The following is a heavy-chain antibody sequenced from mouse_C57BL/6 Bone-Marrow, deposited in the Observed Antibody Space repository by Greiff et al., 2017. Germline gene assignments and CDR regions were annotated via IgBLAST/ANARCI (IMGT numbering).Heavy chain of an antibody. CDR2: IWTGGGT. CDR1: GFSLTSYA. Sequence: VKLVESGPGLVAPSQSLSITCTVSGFSLTSYAISWVRQPPGKGLEWLGVIWTGGGTNYNSALKSRLSISKDNSKSQVFLKMNSLQTDDTARYYCASLRSFPYYAMDYWGQGTSVTVSS. D-gene: IGHD1-1*01. J-gene: IGHJ4*01. V-gene: IGHV2-9-1*01. CDR3: ASLRSFPYYAMDY.